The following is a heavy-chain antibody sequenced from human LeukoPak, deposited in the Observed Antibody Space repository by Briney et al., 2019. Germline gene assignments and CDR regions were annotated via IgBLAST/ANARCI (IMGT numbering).Heavy chain of an antibody. CDR1: GLTFTSSA. J-gene: IGHJ3*02. CDR2: IVVGSGYT. V-gene: IGHV1-58*02. D-gene: IGHD3-16*01. CDR3: AADTYGRDAFDI. Sequence: SVKVSCKASGLTFTSSAMQWVRQARGQRLEWIEWIVVGSGYTNYAQKFQERVTVTRDMSTSTAYMELSSLRSEDTAVYYCAADTYGRDAFDIWGQGTMVTVSS.